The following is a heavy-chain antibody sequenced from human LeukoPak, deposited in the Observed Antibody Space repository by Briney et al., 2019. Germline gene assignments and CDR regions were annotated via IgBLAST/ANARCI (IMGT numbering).Heavy chain of an antibody. CDR1: GFTFTSYA. D-gene: IGHD6-19*01. V-gene: IGHV3-23*01. Sequence: GGSLRLSCAASGFTFTSYAMSWVRQAPGKGLEWVSAISDIGDSTYCADSVKGRFTISRDNSKNTLYLQMNSLRAEDTAVYYCAKGGQWLEYLFDYWGRGTLVTVSS. CDR3: AKGGQWLEYLFDY. CDR2: ISDIGDST. J-gene: IGHJ4*02.